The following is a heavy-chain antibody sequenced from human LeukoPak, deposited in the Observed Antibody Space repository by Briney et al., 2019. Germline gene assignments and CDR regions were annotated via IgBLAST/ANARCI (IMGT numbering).Heavy chain of an antibody. Sequence: GASVKVSCKASVYTFTGNHMHWVRQPPGQELEGMEIINPVGGSTVYAQKFQGRVTMTRDTSTSTVYMELNSLRSEDTAVYYCAKGLGYFDWFDYWGQGTLVTVSS. CDR2: INPVGGST. J-gene: IGHJ4*02. CDR1: VYTFTGNH. CDR3: AKGLGYFDWFDY. V-gene: IGHV1-46*01. D-gene: IGHD3-9*01.